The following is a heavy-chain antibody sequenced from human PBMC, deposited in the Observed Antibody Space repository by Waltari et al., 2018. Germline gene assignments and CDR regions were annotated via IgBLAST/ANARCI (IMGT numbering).Heavy chain of an antibody. CDR3: ARHESAHYGGFDS. CDR2: IGYSGNA. J-gene: IGHJ4*02. Sequence: QVQLLESGPGLVKPSQTLSLTCTVSGASIKSAGYHWSWIRQQPGKGLEWLGYIGYSGNAYYNGSLKSRITVSGDTSRGQVSLRMTSMTPADTAVYYCARHESAHYGGFDSWGRGTLVTVSA. D-gene: IGHD4-17*01. CDR1: GASIKSAGYH. V-gene: IGHV4-31*03.